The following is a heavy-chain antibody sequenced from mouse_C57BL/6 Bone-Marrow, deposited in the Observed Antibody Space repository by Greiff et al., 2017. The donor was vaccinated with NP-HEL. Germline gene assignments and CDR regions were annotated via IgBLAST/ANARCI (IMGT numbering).Heavy chain of an antibody. J-gene: IGHJ1*03. CDR1: GFSLSTFGMG. V-gene: IGHV8-8*01. Sequence: QVTLKESGPGILQPSQSLSLSCSSSGFSLSTFGMGVGWIRQPSGLGLVWLAHIWWDDDTSYNPALMSRLLITNDTSKNQVFRKIANVDTADTSTYYCGRMIYYDYDDWYFDVWGTGTTVTVSS. CDR3: GRMIYYDYDDWYFDV. D-gene: IGHD2-4*01. CDR2: IWWDDDT.